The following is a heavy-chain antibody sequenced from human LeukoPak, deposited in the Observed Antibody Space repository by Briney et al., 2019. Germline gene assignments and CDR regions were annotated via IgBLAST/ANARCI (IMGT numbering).Heavy chain of an antibody. CDR3: ARGDTIMRGVYDFDP. CDR2: IYGSGST. CDR1: GDSLSSHY. J-gene: IGHJ5*02. V-gene: IGHV4-59*11. D-gene: IGHD3-10*01. Sequence: SETLSLTCTVSGDSLSSHYWSWIRQPPGKGLEWIGYIYGSGSTHYDPSLRSRVTISEDTSQNQFSLKLTSVTAADTAVYYCARGDTIMRGVYDFDPWGQGTLVTVSS.